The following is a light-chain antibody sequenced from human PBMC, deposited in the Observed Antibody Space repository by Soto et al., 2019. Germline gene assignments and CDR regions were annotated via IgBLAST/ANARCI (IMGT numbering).Light chain of an antibody. Sequence: EIVLTQSPGTLSVSPGERATLSCRASQSVFNNNLAWYQQKPGQAPRLLMFGASSRATGIPDRFSGGGSGIDFTLTINGLETEDFAVYYCQQYATSARLTFGPGTKVDI. CDR3: QQYATSARLT. V-gene: IGKV3-20*01. J-gene: IGKJ3*01. CDR2: GAS. CDR1: QSVFNNN.